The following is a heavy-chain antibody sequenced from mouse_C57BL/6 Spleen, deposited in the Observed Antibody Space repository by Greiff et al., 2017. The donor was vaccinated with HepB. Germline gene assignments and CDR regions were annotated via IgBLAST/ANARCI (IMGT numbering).Heavy chain of an antibody. J-gene: IGHJ4*01. CDR3: ARGYYGAIDY. CDR1: GYTFTSYT. V-gene: IGHV1-4*01. D-gene: IGHD1-1*01. CDR2: INPSSGYT. Sequence: QVQLQQSGAELARPGASVKMSCKASGYTFTSYTMHWVKQRPGQGLEWIGYINPSSGYTKYNQKFKDKATLTADKSSSTAYMQLSSLTSEDAAVYYCARGYYGAIDYWGQGTSVTVSS.